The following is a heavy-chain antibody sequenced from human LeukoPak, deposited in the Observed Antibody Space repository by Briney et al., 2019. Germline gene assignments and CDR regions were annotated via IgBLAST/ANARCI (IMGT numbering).Heavy chain of an antibody. Sequence: GGSLRLSCAASGFTFSSYAMHWVRLAPGKGLEWVGRIKSKTDGGTTDYAAPVKGRFTISRDDSKNTLYLQMNSLKTEDTAVYYCTTDPATANYYYYMDVWGKGTTVTVSS. D-gene: IGHD5-12*01. CDR1: GFTFSSYA. CDR2: IKSKTDGGTT. CDR3: TTDPATANYYYYMDV. V-gene: IGHV3-15*01. J-gene: IGHJ6*03.